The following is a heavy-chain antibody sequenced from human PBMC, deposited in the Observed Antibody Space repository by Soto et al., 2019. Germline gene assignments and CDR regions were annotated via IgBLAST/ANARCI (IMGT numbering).Heavy chain of an antibody. CDR2: IYYSGST. V-gene: IGHV4-59*01. J-gene: IGHJ4*02. CDR1: GGSISSYY. D-gene: IGHD1-7*01. Sequence: QVQLQESGPGLVKPSETLSLTCTVSGGSISSYYWSWIRQPPGKGLEWIGYIYYSGSTNYNPSLKSRVTVSVDTSKNQFSLKLSSVTAADTAVYYCARVRNWNYDYWGQGTLVTVSS. CDR3: ARVRNWNYDY.